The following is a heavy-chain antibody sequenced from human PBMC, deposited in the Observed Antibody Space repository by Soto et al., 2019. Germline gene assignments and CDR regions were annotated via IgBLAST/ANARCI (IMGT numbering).Heavy chain of an antibody. V-gene: IGHV3-48*01. CDR2: ISSSSSTI. CDR1: GFTFISYS. D-gene: IGHD2-2*02. J-gene: IGHJ6*03. Sequence: PGGSLRLSCAASGFTFISYSVNWVRQAPGKGLERVSYISSSSSTIYYADSVKGRFTISRDNAKNSLYLQMNSLRAEDTAVYYCAAQTLGYCSSTSCYKYYYYMDVWGKGTTVTVSS. CDR3: AAQTLGYCSSTSCYKYYYYMDV.